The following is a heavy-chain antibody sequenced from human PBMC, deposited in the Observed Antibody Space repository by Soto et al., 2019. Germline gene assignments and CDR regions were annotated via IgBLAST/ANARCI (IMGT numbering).Heavy chain of an antibody. Sequence: SETLSVTCTVSGGSIRGNSYYWGWIRQPPGKGLEWIASIYYSEGTYYNPSLKSRVTISVDTSTNQFSLKLSSVTAADTAVYYCASGACTSYTDSSGYYYYYGMDVWGQGTTVTVSS. V-gene: IGHV4-39*01. CDR3: ASGACTSYTDSSGYYYYYGMDV. CDR1: GGSIRGNSYY. CDR2: IYYSEGT. J-gene: IGHJ6*02. D-gene: IGHD3-22*01.